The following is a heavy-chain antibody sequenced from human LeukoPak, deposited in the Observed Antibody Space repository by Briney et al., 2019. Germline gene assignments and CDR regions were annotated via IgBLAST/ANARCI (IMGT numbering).Heavy chain of an antibody. CDR2: IRQDGDTK. Sequence: PGGSLRLSCAASGFPFNAYWMTWVRQAPGKGLEWVANIRQDGDTKYYVDSVKGRFTISRDNSKNTLYLQMNSLRAEDTALYYCARDGHGVPLDYWGQGTLVTVSP. CDR1: GFPFNAYW. V-gene: IGHV3-7*01. CDR3: ARDGHGVPLDY. J-gene: IGHJ4*02. D-gene: IGHD4-17*01.